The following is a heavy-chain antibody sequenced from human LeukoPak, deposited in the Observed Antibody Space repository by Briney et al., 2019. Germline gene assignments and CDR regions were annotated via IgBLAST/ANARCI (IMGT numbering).Heavy chain of an antibody. V-gene: IGHV3-53*01. Sequence: GGSLRLSCAASGFTVSSNYMSWVRQAPGKGLEWVSVIYSGGSTYYADSVKGRFTISRDNSKNTLYLQMNSLRVEDSALYYCAKIRMGVYYFDYWGQGTLVTVSS. CDR1: GFTVSSNY. CDR3: AKIRMGVYYFDY. D-gene: IGHD3-16*01. J-gene: IGHJ4*02. CDR2: IYSGGST.